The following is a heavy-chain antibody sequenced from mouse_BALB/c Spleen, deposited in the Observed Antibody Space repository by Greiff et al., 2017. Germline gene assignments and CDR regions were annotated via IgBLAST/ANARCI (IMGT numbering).Heavy chain of an antibody. CDR1: GFSLTSYG. J-gene: IGHJ4*01. CDR2: IWAGGST. Sequence: VQLKESGPGLVAPSQSLSITCTVSGFSLTSYGVHWVRQPPGKGLEWLGVIWAGGSTNYNSALMSRLSISKDNSKSQVFLKMNSLQTDDTAMYYCARDYLYVGYYIYYAMDYWGQGTSVTVSA. V-gene: IGHV2-9*02. D-gene: IGHD2-3*01. CDR3: ARDYLYVGYYIYYAMDY.